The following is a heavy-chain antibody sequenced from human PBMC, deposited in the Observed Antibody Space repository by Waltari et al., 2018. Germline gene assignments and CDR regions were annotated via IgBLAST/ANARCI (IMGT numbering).Heavy chain of an antibody. CDR2: IYPGDSDT. J-gene: IGHJ4*02. V-gene: IGHV5-51*03. CDR1: GYSFTSYW. Sequence: EVQLVQSGAEVKKPGESLKISCKGSGYSFTSYWIGWVRQLHGNALEWMGIIYPGDSDTRYSPSFQGQVTISADKSISTAYLQWSSLKASDTAMYYCARLGPNYDFWSGPIQFDYWGQGTLVTVSS. CDR3: ARLGPNYDFWSGPIQFDY. D-gene: IGHD3-3*01.